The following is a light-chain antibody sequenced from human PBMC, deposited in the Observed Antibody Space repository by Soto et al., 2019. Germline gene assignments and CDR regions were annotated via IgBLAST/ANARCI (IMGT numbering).Light chain of an antibody. V-gene: IGKV1-5*01. CDR1: QSISRS. Sequence: DIQMTQSPSTLSASVGDRVTITCRASQSISRSLAWYQHQPGKAPKLLIYDASSLESGVPSRFSGIGSGTEFTLSISGLQHDDFATYYCQQYNTYSRAFGQGTKVDIK. J-gene: IGKJ1*01. CDR2: DAS. CDR3: QQYNTYSRA.